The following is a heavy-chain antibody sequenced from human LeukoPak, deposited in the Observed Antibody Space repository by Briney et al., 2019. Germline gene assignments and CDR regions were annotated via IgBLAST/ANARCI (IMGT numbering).Heavy chain of an antibody. J-gene: IGHJ4*02. CDR2: IYTSGST. D-gene: IGHD3-22*01. V-gene: IGHV4-4*07. Sequence: PSETLSLTCTVSGGSISNYYWTWIRQPAGKGLEWIGRIYTSGSTNYNPSLKSRVTMSVDTSKNQFSLKLGSVTAADTAMYYCARDSRGYSYVPDYWGQGILVTVSS. CDR1: GGSISNYY. CDR3: ARDSRGYSYVPDY.